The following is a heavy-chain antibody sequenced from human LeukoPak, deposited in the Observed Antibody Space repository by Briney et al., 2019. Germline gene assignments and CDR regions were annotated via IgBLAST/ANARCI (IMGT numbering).Heavy chain of an antibody. D-gene: IGHD6-13*01. J-gene: IGHJ3*02. CDR2: ISAYNGNT. Sequence: ASVKVSCKTSGYTFTNYGISRVRQAPGLGLEWMGWISAYNGNTNYAQKVQGRVTMTTHTSTSNAYMELRSLRFDDPAVYYCARDQSVRLLQTSSTYFKHVFAIWGQGSMVTVSS. V-gene: IGHV1-18*01. CDR1: GYTFTNYG. CDR3: ARDQSVRLLQTSSTYFKHVFAI.